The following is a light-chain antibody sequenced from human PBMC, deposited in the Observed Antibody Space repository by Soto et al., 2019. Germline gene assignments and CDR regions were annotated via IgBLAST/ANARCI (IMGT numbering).Light chain of an antibody. CDR2: EGS. Sequence: QSALTQPASVSGSPGQSITISCTGTSSDVGSYNLVSWYQQHPGKAPKLMIYEGSKRPSGVSNRFSGSKSGNTASLTIAGLQAEDEADDYCCSYAGSSTTIDEVFGGGTKLTVL. J-gene: IGLJ2*01. V-gene: IGLV2-23*01. CDR3: CSYAGSSTTIDEV. CDR1: SSDVGSYNL.